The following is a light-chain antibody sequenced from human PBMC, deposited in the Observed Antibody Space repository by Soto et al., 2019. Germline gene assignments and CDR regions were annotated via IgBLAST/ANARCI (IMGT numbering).Light chain of an antibody. CDR2: GAS. Sequence: EIVLTQSPGILSLSPGERATLSCRASQRVSSSYLAWYQQKPGQAPRLLMYGASSRATGTPDRFSGSGSGTYFTLTISRLEPEDFAVYYCQQYDNCGTFGPATKVHIK. CDR1: QRVSSSY. J-gene: IGKJ3*01. V-gene: IGKV3-20*01. CDR3: QQYDNCGT.